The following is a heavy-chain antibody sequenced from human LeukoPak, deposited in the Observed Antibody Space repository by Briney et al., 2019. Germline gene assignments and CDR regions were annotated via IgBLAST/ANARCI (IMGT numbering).Heavy chain of an antibody. CDR3: ARDLGGVNYFDY. CDR2: INPNSGST. CDR1: GYTFTCYY. D-gene: IGHD3-3*01. V-gene: IGHV1-2*04. J-gene: IGHJ4*02. Sequence: ASVKVSCKASGYTFTCYYMHWVRQASGQGLEWMGWINPNSGSTNYAQKFQGWVTMTRDTSISTAYMELSRLRSDDTAVYYCARDLGGVNYFDYWGQGTLVTVSS.